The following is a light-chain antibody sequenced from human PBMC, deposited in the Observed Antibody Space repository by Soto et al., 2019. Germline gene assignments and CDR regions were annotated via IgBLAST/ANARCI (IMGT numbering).Light chain of an antibody. Sequence: QSALTQPASVSGSPGQSITISCTGTSSDVGAYNYVSWYQQHPGKAPKLMICDVSNRPSGVSNRFSGSKSANTASLTISGLQAEDEAAYYCSSYTTRSTVVVGGGTKLTVL. V-gene: IGLV2-14*03. CDR1: SSDVGAYNY. CDR3: SSYTTRSTVV. CDR2: DVS. J-gene: IGLJ2*01.